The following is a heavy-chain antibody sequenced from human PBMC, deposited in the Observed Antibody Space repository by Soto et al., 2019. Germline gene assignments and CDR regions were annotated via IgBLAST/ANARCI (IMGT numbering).Heavy chain of an antibody. CDR3: AKDAISMVRGVNNWFDP. CDR2: ISGGGGVST. J-gene: IGHJ5*02. D-gene: IGHD3-10*01. V-gene: IGHV3-23*01. Sequence: EVQLLESGGGLVQPGGSLTLSCAASGFTFSSYAMTWVRQAPGKGLEWASGISGGGGVSTYYADSVKGRFTISRDNSMNTLYLQMNRLRAEDTAVYYCAKDAISMVRGVNNWFDPWGQGTLVTVSS. CDR1: GFTFSSYA.